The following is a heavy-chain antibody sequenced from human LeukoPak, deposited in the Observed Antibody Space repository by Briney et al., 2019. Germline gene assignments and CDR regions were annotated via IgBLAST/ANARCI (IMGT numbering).Heavy chain of an antibody. CDR1: GFTFSSYW. CDR3: ARGGGYSYGLTDY. CDR2: INSDGTST. D-gene: IGHD5-18*01. J-gene: IGHJ4*02. V-gene: IGHV3-74*01. Sequence: PGGSLRLSCAASGFTFSSYWMHWVRQAPGKGLVWVSRINSDGTSTSYADSVKGRFTISRDNAKNTLYVQMNSLRAEDTAVYYCARGGGYSYGLTDYWGQGTLVTVSS.